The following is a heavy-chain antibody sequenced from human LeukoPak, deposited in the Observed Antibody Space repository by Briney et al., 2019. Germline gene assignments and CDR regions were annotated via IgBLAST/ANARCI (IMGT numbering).Heavy chain of an antibody. CDR2: INPNSGGT. J-gene: IGHJ6*02. D-gene: IGHD3-10*01. V-gene: IGHV1-2*02. CDR3: ASSRGFRAGQRGYYGMDV. CDR1: GYTFTGYY. Sequence: ASVNVSCKASGYTFTGYYMHSVRQAPGQGLEWMGWINPNSGGTNYAQKFQGRVTMTRDTSISTAYMELSRLRSDDTAVYYCASSRGFRAGQRGYYGMDVWGQGTTVTVSS.